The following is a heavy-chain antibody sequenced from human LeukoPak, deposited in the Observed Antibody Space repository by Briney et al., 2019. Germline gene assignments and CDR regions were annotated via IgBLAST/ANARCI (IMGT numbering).Heavy chain of an antibody. CDR1: GYTFTSYG. D-gene: IGHD5-12*01. J-gene: IGHJ4*02. Sequence: ASVKVSCKASGYTFTSYGISWVRQAPGQGLEWMGWISAYNGNANYAQKLQGRVTMTTDTSTSTAYMELRSLRSDDTAVYYCARAKRGYSDCDFTEVVDYWGQGTLVTVSS. CDR3: ARAKRGYSDCDFTEVVDY. CDR2: ISAYNGNA. V-gene: IGHV1-18*04.